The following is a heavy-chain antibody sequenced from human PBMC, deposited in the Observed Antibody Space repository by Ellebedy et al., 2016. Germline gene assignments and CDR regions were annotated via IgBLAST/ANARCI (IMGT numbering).Heavy chain of an antibody. Sequence: ASVKVSXXASGYRFDRYGISWVRQAPGQGLEWVGWISTYNDVKGQSHKVQGRVTMTTDTSTRTAYMELRRLTSDDTAFYYCAREPAFVYCSDGNFYPFKYFGPWGQGTQVTGFS. CDR1: GYRFDRYG. D-gene: IGHD2-15*01. CDR3: AREPAFVYCSDGNFYPFKYFGP. CDR2: ISTYNDVK. V-gene: IGHV1-18*01. J-gene: IGHJ5*02.